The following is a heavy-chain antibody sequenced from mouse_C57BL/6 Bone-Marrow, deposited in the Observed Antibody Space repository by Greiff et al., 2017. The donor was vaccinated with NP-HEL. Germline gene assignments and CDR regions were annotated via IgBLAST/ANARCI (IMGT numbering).Heavy chain of an antibody. J-gene: IGHJ2*01. Sequence: QVQLKESGAELVRPGASVKLSCKASGYTFTDYYINWVKQRPGQGLEWIARIYPGSGNTYYNEKFKGKATLTAEKSSSTAYMQLSSLTSEDSAVYFCARERLPWGQGTTLTVSS. CDR2: IYPGSGNT. D-gene: IGHD2-2*01. CDR1: GYTFTDYY. V-gene: IGHV1-76*01. CDR3: ARERLP.